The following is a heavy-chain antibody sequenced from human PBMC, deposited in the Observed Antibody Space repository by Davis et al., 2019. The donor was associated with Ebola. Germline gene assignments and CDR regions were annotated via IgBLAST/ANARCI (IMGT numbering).Heavy chain of an antibody. D-gene: IGHD3-16*01. J-gene: IGHJ4*02. Sequence: SETLSLTCTVSGGSISSYYWGWIRQPPGKGLEWIGSIYYSGSTYYNPSLKSRVTISVDTSKNQFSLKLSSVTAADTAVYYCARLMITFGGVHFDYWGQGTLVTVSS. CDR2: IYYSGST. CDR3: ARLMITFGGVHFDY. V-gene: IGHV4-39*01. CDR1: GGSISSYY.